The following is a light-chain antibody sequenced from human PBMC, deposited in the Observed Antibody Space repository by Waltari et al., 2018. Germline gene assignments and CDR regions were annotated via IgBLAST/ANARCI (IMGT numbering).Light chain of an antibody. J-gene: IGKJ1*01. Sequence: IVLTQSPGTLSLSPGDRATLSCRASQSVHDRSLAWYQHKPGQAPRLLIWGASHMMTGIPHRFSGSGSGTDFTLTISSLEPEDFAVYYCQHYGSSLWTFGQGTKLEIK. CDR1: QSVHDRS. CDR3: QHYGSSLWT. CDR2: GAS. V-gene: IGKV3-20*01.